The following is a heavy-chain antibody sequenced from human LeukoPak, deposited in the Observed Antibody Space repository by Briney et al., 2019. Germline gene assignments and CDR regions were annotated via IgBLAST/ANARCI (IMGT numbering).Heavy chain of an antibody. J-gene: IGHJ4*02. CDR2: ISSNGGST. CDR1: GFTFSSYA. D-gene: IGHD5-18*01. CDR3: ARDGGYSYGSPSYYFDY. V-gene: IGHV3-64*01. Sequence: PGGSLRVSCAASGFTFSSYAMHWVRQAPGKGLEYVSAISSNGGSTYYANSVKGRFTISRDNSKNTLYLQMGSLRAEDMAVYYCARDGGYSYGSPSYYFDYWGQGTLVTVSS.